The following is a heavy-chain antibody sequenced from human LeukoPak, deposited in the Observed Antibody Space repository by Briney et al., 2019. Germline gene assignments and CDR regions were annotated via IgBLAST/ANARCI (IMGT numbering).Heavy chain of an antibody. V-gene: IGHV4-59*01. CDR3: ARGRSNYYGMDV. CDR2: IYYNGNT. D-gene: IGHD1-26*01. CDR1: DGSINSYY. Sequence: SETLSLTCSVSDGSINSYYWNWIRRPPGKGLEWIGYIYYNGNTNYSPSLKSRVTMSVDTSKNLFSLKVSSVTAADMAVYYCARGRSNYYGMDVWGQGTTVTVSS. J-gene: IGHJ6*02.